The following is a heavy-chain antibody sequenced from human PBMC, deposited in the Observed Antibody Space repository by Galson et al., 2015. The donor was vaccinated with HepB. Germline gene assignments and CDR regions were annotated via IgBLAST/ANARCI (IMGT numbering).Heavy chain of an antibody. CDR3: ARRGQQLVLPDWYFDL. CDR2: IYPGDPDT. J-gene: IGHJ2*01. V-gene: IGHV5-51*01. CDR1: GYSFTSYW. Sequence: QSGAEVKKPGESLKISCTGSGYSFTSYWIGWVRQMPGKGLEWMGIIYPGDPDTRYSPSFQGQVTISADKSISTAYLQWSSLKAADTAMYYCARRGQQLVLPDWYFDLWGRGTLVTVSS. D-gene: IGHD6-13*01.